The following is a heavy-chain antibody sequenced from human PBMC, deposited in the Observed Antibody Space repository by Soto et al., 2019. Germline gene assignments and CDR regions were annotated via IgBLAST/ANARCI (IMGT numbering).Heavy chain of an antibody. Sequence: EMQLLESGGGLVQPGGSLRLSCVASGFTFSSYAMSWVRQAPGKRLELVSDIRGGGDSPSYADSVKVWCTISRDNSTNTLYLQMNTLRAEDTAIYYCAKPYVGFSYTWPFDLWGQGTPLTVSS. J-gene: IGHJ4*02. CDR3: AKPYVGFSYTWPFDL. V-gene: IGHV3-23*01. CDR2: IRGGGDSP. CDR1: GFTFSSYA. D-gene: IGHD1-26*01.